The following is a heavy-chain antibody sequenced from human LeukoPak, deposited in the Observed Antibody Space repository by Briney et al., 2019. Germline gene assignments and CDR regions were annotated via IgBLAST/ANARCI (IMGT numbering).Heavy chain of an antibody. CDR3: ARVGHGMDV. CDR1: GGSISSSSYY. CDR2: IYYSGST. V-gene: IGHV4-39*01. Sequence: PSETLSLTCTVSGGSISSSSYYWGWIRQPPGKGLEWIGSIYYSGSTYYNPSLKSRVTISVDTSKNQFSLKLSSVTAADTAVYYCARVGHGMDVWGQGTTVTVSS. J-gene: IGHJ6*02.